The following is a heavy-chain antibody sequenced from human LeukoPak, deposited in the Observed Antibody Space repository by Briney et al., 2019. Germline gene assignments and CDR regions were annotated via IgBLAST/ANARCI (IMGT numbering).Heavy chain of an antibody. V-gene: IGHV3-23*01. CDR3: ARDPNGDYIGAFEF. CDR2: ITSGGAP. CDR1: GFTFTNYA. J-gene: IGHJ3*01. D-gene: IGHD4-17*01. Sequence: PGGSLRLSCAASGFTFTNYAVMWVRQAPGRGLEWVSAITSGGAPRYADSVKGRFTISRDNSKNTLYLQMNSLRAEDTAQYFCARDPNGDYIGAFEFWGQGTGVTVSS.